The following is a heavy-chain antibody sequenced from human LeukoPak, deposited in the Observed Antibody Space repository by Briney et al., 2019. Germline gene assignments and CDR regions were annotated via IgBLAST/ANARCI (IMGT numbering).Heavy chain of an antibody. D-gene: IGHD3-3*01. J-gene: IGHJ4*02. V-gene: IGHV1-69*13. CDR3: ARVARYKFPTYYDFWSGVIFDY. Sequence: SVKVSCKASGGTFSSYAISWVRQAPGQGPEWMGGIIPIFGTANYAQKFQGRVTITADESTSTAYMELSSLRSEDTAVYYCARVARYKFPTYYDFWSGVIFDYWGQGALVTVSP. CDR1: GGTFSSYA. CDR2: IIPIFGTA.